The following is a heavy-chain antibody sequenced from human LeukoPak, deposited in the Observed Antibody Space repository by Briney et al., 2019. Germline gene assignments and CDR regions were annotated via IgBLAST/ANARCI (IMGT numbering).Heavy chain of an antibody. CDR1: GFTFSSYW. Sequence: QTGGSLRLSCAASGFTFSSYWMSWVRQAPGKGLEWVSAISGSGGSTYYADSVKGRFTISRDNSKNTLYLQMNSLRAEDTAVYYCAKDWNGGATESYFQHWGQGTLVTVSS. CDR2: ISGSGGST. J-gene: IGHJ1*01. D-gene: IGHD1-26*01. CDR3: AKDWNGGATESYFQH. V-gene: IGHV3-23*01.